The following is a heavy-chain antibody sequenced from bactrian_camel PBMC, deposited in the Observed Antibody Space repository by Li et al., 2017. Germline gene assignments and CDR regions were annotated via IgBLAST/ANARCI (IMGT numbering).Heavy chain of an antibody. Sequence: DVQLVESGGGLVQPGGSLRLSCAASGFTIGSHDMNWVRQAPGKALEWVSSINTGGGSTYYADSMKGRFTISRDNATNTVYLQMNSLKPEDTAVYYCVSLVGRPLVHQGTQVTVS. J-gene: IGHJ4*01. V-gene: IGHV3S40*01. CDR2: INTGGGST. D-gene: IGHD2*01. CDR1: GFTIGSHD.